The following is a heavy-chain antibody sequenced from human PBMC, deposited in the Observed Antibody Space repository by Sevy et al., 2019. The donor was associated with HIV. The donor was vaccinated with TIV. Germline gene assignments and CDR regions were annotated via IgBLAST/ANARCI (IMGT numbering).Heavy chain of an antibody. V-gene: IGHV3-48*01. J-gene: IGHJ4*01. CDR1: GFTFSSYS. Sequence: GGSVRLSCVASGFTFSSYSMNWVRQAPGKGVEWVSYISSSSDSSRTLYYADSVKGRFSISRDNAKNSVHLQMTSLRVEDTAVYYCARPDLSGWYFDFWGHGTLVTVSS. CDR2: ISSSSDSSRTL. CDR3: ARPDLSGWYFDF. D-gene: IGHD6-19*01.